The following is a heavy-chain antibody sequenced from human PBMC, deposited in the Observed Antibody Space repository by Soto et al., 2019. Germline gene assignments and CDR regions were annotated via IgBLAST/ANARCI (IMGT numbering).Heavy chain of an antibody. V-gene: IGHV3-23*01. CDR1: GITFSSYS. Sequence: DEQLLESGGGLVQPGGSLRLSCAASGITFSSYSMSWVRQSPGKGLEWVSSISSSGDVTYDADSVKGRFTISRDNSKNSLYLQMNRLRAEDTAIYYCAKTGGFSGSYHFISWGQGTLVTVSS. CDR3: AKTGGFSGSYHFIS. J-gene: IGHJ4*02. D-gene: IGHD1-26*01. CDR2: ISSSGDVT.